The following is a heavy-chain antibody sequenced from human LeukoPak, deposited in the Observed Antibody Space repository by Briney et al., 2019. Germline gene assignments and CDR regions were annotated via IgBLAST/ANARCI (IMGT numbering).Heavy chain of an antibody. J-gene: IGHJ4*02. V-gene: IGHV3-66*01. Sequence: GGSLRLSCAASGFTVSSNYMSWVREAPGKGLEWVSVIYSGGSTYYADSVKGRFTISRDNSKNTLYLQMNSLRAEDTAVYYCARESGYSSSWDYWGQGTLVTVSS. D-gene: IGHD6-13*01. CDR3: ARESGYSSSWDY. CDR2: IYSGGST. CDR1: GFTVSSNY.